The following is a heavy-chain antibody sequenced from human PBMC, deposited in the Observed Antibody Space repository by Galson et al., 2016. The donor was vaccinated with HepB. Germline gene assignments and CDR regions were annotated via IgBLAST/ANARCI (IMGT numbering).Heavy chain of an antibody. CDR2: IKQDGSEK. CDR1: GFKFNTYW. V-gene: IGHV3-7*01. D-gene: IGHD3-10*01. CDR3: FAAGYGMDV. J-gene: IGHJ6*02. Sequence: SLRLSCAASGFKFNTYWMSWVRRAPGKGLEWVANIKQDGSEKNYVDSVKGRFTISRDNAKNSLYLQMNSLRVEDTAVYYGFAAGYGMDVWGQGTTVTVSS.